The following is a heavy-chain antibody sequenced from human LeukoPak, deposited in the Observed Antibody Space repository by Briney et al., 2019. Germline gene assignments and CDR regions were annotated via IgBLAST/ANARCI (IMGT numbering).Heavy chain of an antibody. CDR2: IWYDGSNK. Sequence: GGSLRLSCAASGFTFSNYGMHWVRQAPGKGLEWVAVIWYDGSNKYYADSVKGRFTISRDNSKNTLYLQMNSLRAEDTAVYYCAKDRHYDTLTGAFDYWGQGTLVTLSS. CDR3: AKDRHYDTLTGAFDY. D-gene: IGHD3-9*01. CDR1: GFTFSNYG. J-gene: IGHJ4*02. V-gene: IGHV3-33*06.